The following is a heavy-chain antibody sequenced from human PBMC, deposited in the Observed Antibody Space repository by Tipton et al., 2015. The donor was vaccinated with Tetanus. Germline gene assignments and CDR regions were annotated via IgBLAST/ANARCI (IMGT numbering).Heavy chain of an antibody. V-gene: IGHV3-64D*08. Sequence: SLRLSCSASGFTFSNHAMYWVRQAPGKGLEYVSAINSNGGGTYYADSVKGRFTISRDNFKNTLFLQMSSLRPEDTAVYYCVKEMYRGASWGQGALATVSS. CDR2: INSNGGGT. CDR3: VKEMYRGAS. J-gene: IGHJ5*02. D-gene: IGHD1-26*01. CDR1: GFTFSNHA.